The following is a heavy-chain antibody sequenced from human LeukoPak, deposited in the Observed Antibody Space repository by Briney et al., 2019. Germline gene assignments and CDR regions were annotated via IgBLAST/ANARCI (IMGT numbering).Heavy chain of an antibody. CDR3: AKDRGSARPSKYYFDH. D-gene: IGHD2-15*01. V-gene: IGHV3-23*01. CDR2: ISGSGGST. CDR1: GFTFSAYA. J-gene: IGHJ4*02. Sequence: PGGSLRLSCAASGFTFSAYAMTWVRQAPGKGLEWVSAISGSGGSTYYADSLKGRFTISRDSSKNTLYLQMNSLSAEDTAVYYCAKDRGSARPSKYYFDHWGQGTLVTVSS.